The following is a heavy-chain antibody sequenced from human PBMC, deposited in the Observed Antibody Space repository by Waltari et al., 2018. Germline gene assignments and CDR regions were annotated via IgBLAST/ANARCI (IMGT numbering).Heavy chain of an antibody. CDR1: GFTFRSSW. CDR2: IKSDGSGT. D-gene: IGHD3-10*01. Sequence: EVQLVESGGGLVQPGGSLRLSCAASGFTFRSSWMHWVRQAPGKGLGLVSRIKSDGSGTSYADSVKGRFTISRDNAKNTLYLQMNSLRAEDTAVYYCGRREGSVTMVRGIDYWGQGTLVTVSS. V-gene: IGHV3-74*01. CDR3: GRREGSVTMVRGIDY. J-gene: IGHJ4*02.